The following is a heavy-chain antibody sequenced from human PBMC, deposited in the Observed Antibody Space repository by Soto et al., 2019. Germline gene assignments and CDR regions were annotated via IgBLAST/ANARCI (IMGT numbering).Heavy chain of an antibody. CDR2: IYSGGST. CDR3: ARGIWWLRHWWFDP. J-gene: IGHJ5*02. V-gene: IGHV3-53*04. D-gene: IGHD5-12*01. Sequence: EVQLVESGGGLVQPGGSLRLSCAASGFTVSSNYMSWVRQAPGKGLEWVSVIYSGGSTYYADSVKGRFTISIHNSKNTLYLQMNSLRAEDTAVYYCARGIWWLRHWWFDPWGKGTLVTVSS. CDR1: GFTVSSNY.